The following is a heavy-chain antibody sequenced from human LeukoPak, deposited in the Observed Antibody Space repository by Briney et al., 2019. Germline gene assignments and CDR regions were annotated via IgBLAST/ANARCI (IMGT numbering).Heavy chain of an antibody. V-gene: IGHV4-61*02. CDR1: GGSISSGSYY. D-gene: IGHD5-12*01. CDR2: IYTSGST. J-gene: IGHJ4*02. Sequence: PSETPSLTCTVSGGSISSGSYYWSWIRQPAGRGLEWIGRIYTSGSTNYNPSLKSRVTISVDTSKNQFSLKLSSVTAADTAVYYCARGGYSGYDSNFDYWGQGTLVTVSS. CDR3: ARGGYSGYDSNFDY.